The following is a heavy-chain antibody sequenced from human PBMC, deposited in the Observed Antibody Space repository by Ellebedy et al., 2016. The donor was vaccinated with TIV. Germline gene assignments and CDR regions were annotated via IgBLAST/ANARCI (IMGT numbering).Heavy chain of an antibody. J-gene: IGHJ4*02. CDR2: ISPGSGHT. CDR3: ARCLSGSYLIDY. CDR1: GYTFTGYG. Sequence: AASVKVSCKASGYTFTGYGLYWVRQAPGQGLEWLGWISPGSGHTKFSQKFQGRVSITRDTAASTVYMELSSLRSGDTAVYYCARCLSGSYLIDYWGQGTLVTVSS. D-gene: IGHD1-26*01. V-gene: IGHV1-3*01.